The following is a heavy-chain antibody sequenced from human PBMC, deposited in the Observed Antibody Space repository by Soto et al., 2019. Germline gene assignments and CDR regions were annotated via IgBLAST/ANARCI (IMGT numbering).Heavy chain of an antibody. D-gene: IGHD6-13*01. CDR3: AKSGRWYLGDYFDY. V-gene: IGHV3-23*01. Sequence: EVQLLESGGGLVQPGGSLSLSCEAPGLTFPVHALSWFRKAPGRGLERVAAISGGGDRTEFADSVKGRFAISRDNSQNRIYLQLNSLRAEDTAVYYCAKSGRWYLGDYFDYWGQGTLVTVSS. J-gene: IGHJ4*02. CDR1: GLTFPVHA. CDR2: ISGGGDRT.